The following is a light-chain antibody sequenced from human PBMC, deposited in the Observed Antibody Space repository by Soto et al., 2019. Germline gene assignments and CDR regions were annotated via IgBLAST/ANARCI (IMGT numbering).Light chain of an antibody. J-gene: IGLJ3*02. Sequence: SYELTQPPSVSVAPGQTARITCGGNNIGSKGVHRYQQKPGQAPVLVVYDDYDRPSGIPERFSGSNSGKTATLTISRVEAGDEADYYCQVWDSSSDHVVFGGGTKLTVL. CDR2: DDY. CDR1: NIGSKG. V-gene: IGLV3-21*02. CDR3: QVWDSSSDHVV.